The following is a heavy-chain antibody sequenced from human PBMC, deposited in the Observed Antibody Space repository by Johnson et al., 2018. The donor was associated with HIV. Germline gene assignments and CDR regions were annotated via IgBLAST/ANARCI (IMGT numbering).Heavy chain of an antibody. J-gene: IGHJ3*02. CDR2: INWNGGST. CDR1: GFTFSAYW. D-gene: IGHD3-22*01. CDR3: ARGVRDSSGYPFAFDI. Sequence: VQLVESGGGLVQPGGSLRLSCAASGFTFSAYWMTWVRQAPGKGLEWVCDINWNGGSTGYADSVKGRFTISRDNAKNSLYVQMNSLRAEDTALYYCARGVRDSSGYPFAFDIWGQGKMVIVPS. V-gene: IGHV3-20*04.